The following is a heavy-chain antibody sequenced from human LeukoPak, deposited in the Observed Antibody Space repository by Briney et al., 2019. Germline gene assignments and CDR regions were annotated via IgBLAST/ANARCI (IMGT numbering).Heavy chain of an antibody. D-gene: IGHD5-12*01. J-gene: IGHJ4*02. V-gene: IGHV1-8*01. Sequence: ASVKVSCKASGYTFTIYDIHWVRQATGQGLAWMGWMNPNSGNTGYAQKFQGRVTMTRNTSISTAYMELSSLRSEDTAVYYCALVARSHYFDYWGQGTLVTVSS. CDR1: GYTFTIYD. CDR2: MNPNSGNT. CDR3: ALVARSHYFDY.